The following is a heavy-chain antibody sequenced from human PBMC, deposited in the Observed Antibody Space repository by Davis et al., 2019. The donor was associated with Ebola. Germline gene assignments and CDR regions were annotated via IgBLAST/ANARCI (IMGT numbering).Heavy chain of an antibody. D-gene: IGHD1-1*01. V-gene: IGHV1-18*01. CDR3: ARAQFPTTSDH. CDR1: GYTFTSYA. J-gene: IGHJ4*02. Sequence: AASVKVSCKASGYTFTSYAMNWVRQAPGQGLEWMGWINPHNGNTNYAQNVQGRVTMTTDTSTSTAYMKVGSLRSDDTAVYYCARAQFPTTSDHWGQGTLVTVSS. CDR2: INPHNGNT.